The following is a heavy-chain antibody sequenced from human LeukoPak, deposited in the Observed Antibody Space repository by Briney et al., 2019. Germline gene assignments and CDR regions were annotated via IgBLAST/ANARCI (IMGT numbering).Heavy chain of an antibody. CDR1: GGSISSGGYS. CDR2: IYHSGST. D-gene: IGHD2-2*02. V-gene: IGHV4-30-2*01. Sequence: SETLSLTCAVSGGSISSGGYSWSWIRQPPGKGLEWIGYIYHSGSTYYNPSLKSRVTTSVDRSKNQFSLKLSPVTAADTAVYYCARDRGAEYCSSTSCYRDNWFDPWGQGTLVTVSS. J-gene: IGHJ5*02. CDR3: ARDRGAEYCSSTSCYRDNWFDP.